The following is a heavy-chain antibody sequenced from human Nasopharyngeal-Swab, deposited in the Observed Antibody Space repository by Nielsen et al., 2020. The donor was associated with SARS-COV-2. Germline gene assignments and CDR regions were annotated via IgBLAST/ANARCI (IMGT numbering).Heavy chain of an antibody. CDR1: GFTFSSYW. Sequence: GESLKISCAASGFTFSSYWMSWVRQAPGKGLEWVSSISSSSSYIYYADSVKGRFTISRDNAKNSLYLQMNSLRAEDTAVYYCARLDIGIFGEYYYGMDVWGQGTTVTVSS. CDR2: ISSSSSYI. CDR3: ARLDIGIFGEYYYGMDV. V-gene: IGHV3-21*01. J-gene: IGHJ6*02. D-gene: IGHD3-3*01.